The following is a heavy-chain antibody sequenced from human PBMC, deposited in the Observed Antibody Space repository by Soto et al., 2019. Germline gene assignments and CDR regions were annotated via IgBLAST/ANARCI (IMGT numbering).Heavy chain of an antibody. J-gene: IGHJ4*02. CDR1: GFTFSSYA. V-gene: IGHV3-30-3*01. CDR3: ARGPYYDFWSGYLGIFDY. CDR2: ISYDGSNK. Sequence: GGSLRLSCAASGFTFSSYAMHWVRKAPGKGLEWVAVISYDGSNKYYADSVKGRFTISRDNSKNTLYLQMNSLRAEDTAVYYCARGPYYDFWSGYLGIFDYWGQGTLVTVSS. D-gene: IGHD3-3*01.